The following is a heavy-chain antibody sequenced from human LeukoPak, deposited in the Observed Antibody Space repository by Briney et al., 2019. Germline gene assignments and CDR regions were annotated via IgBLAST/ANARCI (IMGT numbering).Heavy chain of an antibody. V-gene: IGHV3-23*01. CDR3: AADEGRLLPDY. D-gene: IGHD2-21*02. Sequence: GGSLRLSCVASGFTVSSNYMNWVRQAPGKGLEWVSAISGSGGSTYYADSVKGRFTISRDNSKNTLYLQMNSLRAEDTAVYYCAADEGRLLPDYWGQGTLVTVSS. J-gene: IGHJ4*02. CDR2: ISGSGGST. CDR1: GFTVSSNY.